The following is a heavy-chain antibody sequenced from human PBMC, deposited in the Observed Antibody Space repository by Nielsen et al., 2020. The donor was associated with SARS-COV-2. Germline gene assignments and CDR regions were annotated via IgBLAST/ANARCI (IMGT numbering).Heavy chain of an antibody. J-gene: IGHJ6*02. V-gene: IGHV3-23*03. CDR3: ARDIVVVVAAGAPYYYYYGMDV. Sequence: WIRQPPGKGLEWVSVIYSGGNSAYYADSVKGRFTISRDNSKNTLYLQMDSLRAEDTAVYYCARDIVVVVAAGAPYYYYYGMDVWGQGTTVTVSS. D-gene: IGHD2-15*01. CDR2: IYSGGNSA.